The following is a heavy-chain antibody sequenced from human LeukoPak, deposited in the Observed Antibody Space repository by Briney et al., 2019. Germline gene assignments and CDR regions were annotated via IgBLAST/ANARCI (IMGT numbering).Heavy chain of an antibody. CDR1: GFTFSSYA. Sequence: GGSLRLSCAASGFTFSSYAMHWVRQAPGKGLEWVAVISYDGSNKYYADSVKGRFTISGDNSKNTLYLQMNSLRAEDTAVYYCARDLRDKYYDILTGYFNPGAYWGQGTLVTVSS. CDR3: ARDLRDKYYDILTGYFNPGAY. V-gene: IGHV3-30-3*01. J-gene: IGHJ4*02. CDR2: ISYDGSNK. D-gene: IGHD3-9*01.